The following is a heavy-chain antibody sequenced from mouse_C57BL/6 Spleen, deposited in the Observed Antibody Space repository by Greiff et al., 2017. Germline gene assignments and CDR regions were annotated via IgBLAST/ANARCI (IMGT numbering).Heavy chain of an antibody. CDR2: IYPSDGST. J-gene: IGHJ4*01. D-gene: IGHD2-5*01. V-gene: IGHV1-85*01. Sequence: QVQLQQSGPELVKPGASVKLSCKASGYTFTSYDINWVKQRPGQGLEWIGWIYPSDGSTKYNEKFKGKATLTVDTSSSTAYMELHSLTSEDSAVYFCARWGTIVTTSYYAMDYWGQGTSVTVSS. CDR3: ARWGTIVTTSYYAMDY. CDR1: GYTFTSYD.